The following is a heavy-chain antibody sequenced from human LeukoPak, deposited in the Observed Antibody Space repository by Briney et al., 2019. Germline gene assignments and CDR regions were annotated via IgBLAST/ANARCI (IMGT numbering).Heavy chain of an antibody. CDR2: MYSGST. D-gene: IGHD2-15*01. V-gene: IGHV4-4*07. CDR1: GGSITTYY. CDR3: ARSDCSRGGCPSFEY. J-gene: IGHJ4*02. Sequence: SETLSLTCSVSGGSITTYYWSWIRQPAGKGLEWIGRMYSGSTNYSPSLKSRVTMSIDTSKNQFYLKLTSVTAADTAVYYCARSDCSRGGCPSFEYWGQGILVTVSP.